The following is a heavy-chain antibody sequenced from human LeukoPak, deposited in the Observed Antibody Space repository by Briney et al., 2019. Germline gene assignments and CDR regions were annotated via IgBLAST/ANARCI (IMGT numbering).Heavy chain of an antibody. Sequence: SQTLSLTCTVSGGSISSGDYYWSWIRQPPGTGLEWMGYIYYSGSTYYNPSLKSRVTISVDTSKNQFSLKLSSVTAADTAVYYCARSRGRYFDLDVWGQGTTVTVSS. CDR1: GGSISSGDYY. V-gene: IGHV4-30-4*01. J-gene: IGHJ6*02. CDR3: ARSRGRYFDLDV. D-gene: IGHD3-9*01. CDR2: IYYSGST.